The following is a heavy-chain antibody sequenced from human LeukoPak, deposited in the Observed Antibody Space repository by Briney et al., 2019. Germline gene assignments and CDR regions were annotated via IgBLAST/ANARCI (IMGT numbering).Heavy chain of an antibody. CDR2: IYYSGST. D-gene: IGHD6-6*01. Sequence: SETLSLTCTVSGGSISSSSYYWGWIRQPPGKGLEWIGSIYYSGSTYYNPSLKSRVTISVDTSKNQFSLKLSSVTAADTAVYYCASSLDLRTPSLYYYYMDVWGKGTTVTVSS. J-gene: IGHJ6*03. CDR3: ASSLDLRTPSLYYYYMDV. CDR1: GGSISSSSYY. V-gene: IGHV4-39*01.